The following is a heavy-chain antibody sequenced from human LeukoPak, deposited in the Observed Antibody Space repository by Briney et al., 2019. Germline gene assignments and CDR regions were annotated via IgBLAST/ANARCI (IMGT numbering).Heavy chain of an antibody. CDR2: ISSNGGST. D-gene: IGHD5-12*01. J-gene: IGHJ4*02. CDR1: GFTFSSYA. CDR3: ARARVRYSGYDWDY. V-gene: IGHV3-64*01. Sequence: PGGSLRLSCAASGFTFSSYAMHWVRQAPGKGLEYVSAISSNGGSTYYANSVKGRFTISRDNSKHTLYLQMGSLRAGDMAVYYCARARVRYSGYDWDYWGQGTLVTVSS.